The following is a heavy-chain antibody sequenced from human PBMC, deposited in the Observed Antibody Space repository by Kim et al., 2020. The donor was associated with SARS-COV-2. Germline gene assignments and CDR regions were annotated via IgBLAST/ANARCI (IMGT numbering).Heavy chain of an antibody. V-gene: IGHV4-31*03. D-gene: IGHD3-16*01. J-gene: IGHJ6*02. Sequence: SETLSLTCTVSGGSISSGGYYWSWIRQHPGKGLEWIGYIYYSGSTYYNPSLKSRVTISVDTSKNQFSLKLSSVTAADTAVYYCARESSVQRDYDYVWGSYGRGVKENYYYYGMDVWGQGTTVTVSS. CDR3: ARESSVQRDYDYVWGSYGRGVKENYYYYGMDV. CDR2: IYYSGST. CDR1: GGSISSGGYY.